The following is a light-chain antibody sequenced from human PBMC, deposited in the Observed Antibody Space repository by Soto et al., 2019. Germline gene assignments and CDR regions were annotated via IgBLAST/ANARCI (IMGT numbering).Light chain of an antibody. J-gene: IGLJ2*01. CDR2: EAT. V-gene: IGLV2-14*02. CDR1: SSDVGNYDL. CDR3: SSFAVSPVV. Sequence: QSALTQPASVSGSPGQSITISCTGTSSDVGNYDLVSWYQHHPGEAPKLLIYEATRRPSGVPDRFSGSKSGSTASLTVSGLQAEDEADYYCSSFAVSPVVFGGGTKLTVL.